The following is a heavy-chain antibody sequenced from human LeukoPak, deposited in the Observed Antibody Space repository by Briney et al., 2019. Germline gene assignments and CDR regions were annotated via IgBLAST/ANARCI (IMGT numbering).Heavy chain of an antibody. CDR2: IYSGGST. D-gene: IGHD1-26*01. J-gene: IGHJ6*02. CDR1: GFTVSSNY. CDR3: ARDRGLYSGSYYYYYGMDV. V-gene: IGHV3-66*01. Sequence: GGSLRLSCAASGFTVSSNYMSWVRQAPGKGLEWVSVIYSGGSTYYADSVKGRFTISRDNSKNTLYLQMNSLRAEDTAVYYCARDRGLYSGSYYYYYGMDVRGQGTTVTVSS.